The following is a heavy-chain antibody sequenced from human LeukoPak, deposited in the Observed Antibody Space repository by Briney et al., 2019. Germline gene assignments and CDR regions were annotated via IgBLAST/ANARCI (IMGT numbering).Heavy chain of an antibody. D-gene: IGHD3-3*01. CDR1: GYTLTELS. Sequence: ASVKVSCKVSGYTLTELSMHWVRQAPGKGLEWMGGFDPEDGETIYAQKFQGRVTMTEDTSTDTAYMELSSLRFEDTAVYYCATSPRPYWSGYRTQYWYFDLWGRGTLVTVSS. J-gene: IGHJ2*01. CDR3: ATSPRPYWSGYRTQYWYFDL. V-gene: IGHV1-24*01. CDR2: FDPEDGET.